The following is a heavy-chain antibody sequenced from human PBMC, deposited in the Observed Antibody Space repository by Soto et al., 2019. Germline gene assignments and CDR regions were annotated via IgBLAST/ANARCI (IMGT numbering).Heavy chain of an antibody. Sequence: GASVKVSCKASGYTFTNFHITWVRQAPGQGLEWMGWISAYNGEIDYAQTLQDRVTMTTDTSASTAYMELRSLRSDDTAVYYCARPTAVSGTYYRAFDIWGQRTMVTVSS. V-gene: IGHV1-18*01. CDR3: ARPTAVSGTYYRAFDI. CDR1: GYTFTNFH. D-gene: IGHD3-10*01. J-gene: IGHJ3*02. CDR2: ISAYNGEI.